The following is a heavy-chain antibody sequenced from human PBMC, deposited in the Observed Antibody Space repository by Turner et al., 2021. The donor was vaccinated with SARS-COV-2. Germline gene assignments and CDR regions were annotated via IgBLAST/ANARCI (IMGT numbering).Heavy chain of an antibody. V-gene: IGHV4-59*08. CDR2: IYYNGST. J-gene: IGHJ4*02. CDR3: ARRGADTSGYPL. Sequence: QVQLQESGPGLVKPSETLSLTCTVSGGSISTYYWSWIRQPPGKGLECIGYIYYNGSTNYNPSLKSRVTISVDTSKNQFSLKLSSVTAADTAVYYCARRGADTSGYPLWGQGTLVTVSS. D-gene: IGHD3-22*01. CDR1: GGSISTYY.